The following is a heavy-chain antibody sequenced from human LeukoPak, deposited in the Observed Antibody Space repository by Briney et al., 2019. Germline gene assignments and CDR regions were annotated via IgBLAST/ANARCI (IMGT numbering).Heavy chain of an antibody. CDR3: AVGRGFAHGRLEE. CDR1: GYNFIVNS. Sequence: ASVKVSCKTSGYNFIVNSIHWVRQDPGKGLEWMGRFHPPDDEAKYLERFDGRIAITADTLTDTSYLELKGLTSDDTALYFCAVGRGFAHGRLEEWGQGTLITVSS. CDR2: FHPPDDEA. V-gene: IGHV1-69-2*01. D-gene: IGHD5-12*01. J-gene: IGHJ4*02.